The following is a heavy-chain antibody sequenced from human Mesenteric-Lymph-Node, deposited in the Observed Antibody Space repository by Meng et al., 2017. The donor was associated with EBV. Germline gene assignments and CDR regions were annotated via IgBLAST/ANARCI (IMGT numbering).Heavy chain of an antibody. Sequence: VQLQQWGAGLVKPSETLSLTCAVYGGSFSGYYWSWIRQPPGKGLEWIGEINHSGSTNYNPSLKSRVTISVDTSKNQFSLKLSSVTAADTAVYYCARGRSYVSGVIDPWGQGTLVTVSS. CDR1: GGSFSGYY. V-gene: IGHV4-34*01. CDR3: ARGRSYVSGVIDP. J-gene: IGHJ5*02. CDR2: INHSGST. D-gene: IGHD3-16*01.